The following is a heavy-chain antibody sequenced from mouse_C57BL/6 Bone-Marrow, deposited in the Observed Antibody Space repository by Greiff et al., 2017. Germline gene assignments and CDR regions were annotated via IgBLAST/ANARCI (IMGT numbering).Heavy chain of an antibody. CDR1: GYTFTSYW. CDR3: ARRGYSNYECAMDY. J-gene: IGHJ4*01. Sequence: QVQLQQPGAELVKPGASVKMSCKASGYTFTSYWITWVKQRPGQGLEWIGDIYPGSGSTNYNEKFTSKATLTVDTSSSTAYMQLSSLTSEDSAVYYCARRGYSNYECAMDYWGQGTSVTVSS. V-gene: IGHV1-55*01. D-gene: IGHD2-5*01. CDR2: IYPGSGST.